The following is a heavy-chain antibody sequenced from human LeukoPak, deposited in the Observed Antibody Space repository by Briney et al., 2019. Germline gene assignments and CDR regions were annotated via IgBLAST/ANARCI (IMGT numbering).Heavy chain of an antibody. CDR2: ISSSSSYI. D-gene: IGHD3-10*01. J-gene: IGHJ4*02. Sequence: PGGSLRLSCAASGFTFSSYSMNWVRQAPGKGLEWVSSISSSSSYIYYADSVKGRFTISRDNAKNSLYLQMNSLRAEDTAVYYCARAKPIPFTYRSGSYYAYFDYWGQGTLVTVSS. V-gene: IGHV3-21*01. CDR3: ARAKPIPFTYRSGSYYAYFDY. CDR1: GFTFSSYS.